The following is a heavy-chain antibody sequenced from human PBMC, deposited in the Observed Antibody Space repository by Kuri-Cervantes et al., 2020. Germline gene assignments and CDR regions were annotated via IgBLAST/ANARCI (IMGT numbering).Heavy chain of an antibody. CDR2: MHHSGRT. J-gene: IGHJ4*02. CDR3: ASSSWYHRGRFDY. V-gene: IGHV4-59*01. D-gene: IGHD6-13*01. CDR1: GDSMTTYY. Sequence: SETLSLTCTVSGDSMTTYYWSWIRQSPGKGLEWIAHMHHSGRTNDNPSLRSRVTMSTDTSKTQFSLRLDSLTTADTAVYYCASSSWYHRGRFDYWGQGTLVTVSS.